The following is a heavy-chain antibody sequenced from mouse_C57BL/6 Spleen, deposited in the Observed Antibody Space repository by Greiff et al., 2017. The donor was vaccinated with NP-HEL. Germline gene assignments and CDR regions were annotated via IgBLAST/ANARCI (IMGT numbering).Heavy chain of an antibody. D-gene: IGHD2-3*01. CDR2: IHPSDSDT. CDR1: GYTFTSYW. Sequence: QVQLKQPGAELVKPGASVKVSCKASGYTFTSYWMHWVKQRPGQGLEWIGRIHPSDSDTNYNQKFKGKATLTVDKSSSTAYMQLSSLTSEDSAVYYCARWLLRGYYAMDYWGQGTSVTVSS. CDR3: ARWLLRGYYAMDY. J-gene: IGHJ4*01. V-gene: IGHV1-74*01.